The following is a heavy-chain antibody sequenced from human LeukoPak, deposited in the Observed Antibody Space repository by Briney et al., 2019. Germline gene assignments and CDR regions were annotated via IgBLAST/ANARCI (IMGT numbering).Heavy chain of an antibody. CDR2: IHTSGTT. CDR3: ARDPAGHGRYFDY. J-gene: IGHJ4*02. D-gene: IGHD1-14*01. V-gene: IGHV4-4*07. CDR1: GGSSSNYF. Sequence: SETMSLTCTVSGGSSSNYFCTWLRQSAGAGLECIGRIHTSGTTYYNPSLKSRVSMSVDTSKNEFSLRLNSVTAADTAVYYCARDPAGHGRYFDYWGQGALVTVSS.